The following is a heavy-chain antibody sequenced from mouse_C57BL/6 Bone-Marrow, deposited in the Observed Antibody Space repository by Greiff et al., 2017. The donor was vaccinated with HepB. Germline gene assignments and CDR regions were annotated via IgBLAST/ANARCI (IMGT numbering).Heavy chain of an antibody. J-gene: IGHJ1*03. CDR2: IYPGDGDT. CDR1: GYAFSSYW. CDR3: ARSLIYYYGSSRYWYFDV. V-gene: IGHV1-80*01. D-gene: IGHD1-1*01. Sequence: VQLQQSGAELVKPGASVKISCKASGYAFSSYWMNWVKQRPGKGLEWIGQIYPGDGDTNYNGKFKGKATLTADKSSSTAYMQLSSLTSEDSAVYFCARSLIYYYGSSRYWYFDVWGTGTTVTVSS.